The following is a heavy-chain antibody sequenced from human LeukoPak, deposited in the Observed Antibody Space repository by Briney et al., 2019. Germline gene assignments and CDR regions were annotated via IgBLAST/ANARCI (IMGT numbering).Heavy chain of an antibody. V-gene: IGHV3-48*01. D-gene: IGHD2-15*01. Sequence: PGGSLRLSCAASGFTFSSYSMNWVRQAPGKGLEWVSYISSSSTIYYADSVKGRFTISRDNAKNSLYLQMNSLRAEDTAVYYCARVLLPGAHYFDYWGQGTLVTVSS. CDR1: GFTFSSYS. CDR2: ISSSSTI. CDR3: ARVLLPGAHYFDY. J-gene: IGHJ4*02.